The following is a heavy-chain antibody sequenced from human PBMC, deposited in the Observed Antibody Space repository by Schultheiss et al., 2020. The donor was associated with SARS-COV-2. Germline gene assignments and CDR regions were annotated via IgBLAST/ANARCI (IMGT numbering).Heavy chain of an antibody. CDR2: INPNSGGT. Sequence: ASVKVSCKASGYTFTGYYMHWVRQAPGQGLEWMGWINPNSGGTNYAQKFQGRVTMTRDTSISTAYMELSRLTFDDTAVYYCARGRSSLSSVGLSFDYWGQGTLVTVSS. V-gene: IGHV1-2*02. CDR1: GYTFTGYY. J-gene: IGHJ4*02. D-gene: IGHD6-6*01. CDR3: ARGRSSLSSVGLSFDY.